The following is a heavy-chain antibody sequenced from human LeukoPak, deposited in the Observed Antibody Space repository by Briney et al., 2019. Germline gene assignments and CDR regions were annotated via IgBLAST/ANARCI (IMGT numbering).Heavy chain of an antibody. V-gene: IGHV4-59*08. J-gene: IGHJ5*02. D-gene: IGHD3-10*01. Sequence: SETLSLTCTVSGGSISSYYWSWIRQPPGKGLEWIGYIYYSGSTNYNPSLKSRVTISVDTSKNQFSLKLSSVTAADTAVYYCARQEYYYGSGSWSSNWFDPWGQGTLVTVSS. CDR2: IYYSGST. CDR1: GGSISSYY. CDR3: ARQEYYYGSGSWSSNWFDP.